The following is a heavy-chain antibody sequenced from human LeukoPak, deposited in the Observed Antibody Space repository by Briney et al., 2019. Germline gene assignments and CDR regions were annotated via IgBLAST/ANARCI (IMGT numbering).Heavy chain of an antibody. J-gene: IGHJ4*02. V-gene: IGHV1-3*01. CDR1: GYTFTSYA. CDR3: ARGYDYGDGVDY. CDR2: INAGNGNT. D-gene: IGHD4-17*01. Sequence: ASVKVSCKASGYTFTSYAMHWVRQAPGQRLEWMGWINAGNGNTKYSQKFQGRVTITRDTSASTAYMELSSLRSEDTAVYYCARGYDYGDGVDYWGQGTLVTVSS.